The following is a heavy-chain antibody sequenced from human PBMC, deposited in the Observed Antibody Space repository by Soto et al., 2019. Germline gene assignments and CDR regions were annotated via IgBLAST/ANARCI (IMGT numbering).Heavy chain of an antibody. V-gene: IGHV4-59*01. CDR3: ARSNFGVVSKPFDY. CDR2: IYYSGST. CDR1: GGSISSYY. Sequence: ASETLSLTCTVSGGSISSYYWSWIRQPPGKGLEWIGYIYYSGSTNYNPSLKSRVTISVDTSKNQFSLKLSSVTAADTAVYYCARSNFGVVSKPFDYWGQGTLVTVSS. D-gene: IGHD3-3*01. J-gene: IGHJ4*02.